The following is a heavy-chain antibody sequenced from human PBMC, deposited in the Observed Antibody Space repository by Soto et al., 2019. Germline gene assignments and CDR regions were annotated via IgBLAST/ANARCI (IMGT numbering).Heavy chain of an antibody. D-gene: IGHD2-2*01. CDR3: AREGEYQLLLSNYYYMDV. J-gene: IGHJ6*03. V-gene: IGHV1-3*01. Sequence: GASVKVSCKASGYTFTSYAMHWVRQAPGQRLEWMGWINAGNGNTKYSQKFQGRVTITRDTSASTAYMELSSLRSEDTAVYYCAREGEYQLLLSNYYYMDVWGKGTKVTVSS. CDR1: GYTFTSYA. CDR2: INAGNGNT.